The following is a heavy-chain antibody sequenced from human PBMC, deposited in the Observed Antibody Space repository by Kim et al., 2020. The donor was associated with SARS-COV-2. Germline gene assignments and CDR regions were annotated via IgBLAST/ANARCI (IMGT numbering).Heavy chain of an antibody. CDR3: AREGPDCSSTSCYSAFDI. CDR2: INAGNGNT. CDR1: GYTFTSYA. D-gene: IGHD2-2*02. Sequence: ASVKVSCKASGYTFTSYAMHWVRQAPGQRLEWMGWINAGNGNTKYSQKFQGRVTITRDTSASTAYMELSSLRSEDTAVYYCAREGPDCSSTSCYSAFDIWGQGTMVTVSS. V-gene: IGHV1-3*01. J-gene: IGHJ3*02.